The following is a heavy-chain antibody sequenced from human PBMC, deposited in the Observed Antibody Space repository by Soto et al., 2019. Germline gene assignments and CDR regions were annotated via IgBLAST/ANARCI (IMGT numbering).Heavy chain of an antibody. CDR1: GGSFSGYY. J-gene: IGHJ4*02. D-gene: IGHD2-2*01. CDR2: INHSGST. Sequence: QVQLQQWGAGLLKPSQTLSLTCAVYGGSFSGYYWSWIRQPPGKGLEWIGEINHSGSTNYNPSLKSRVTISVDTSKTRFSLRLSSVTAAETAVYYCARGFCTSNSCHLFFDYWGQGTLVTVSS. V-gene: IGHV4-34*01. CDR3: ARGFCTSNSCHLFFDY.